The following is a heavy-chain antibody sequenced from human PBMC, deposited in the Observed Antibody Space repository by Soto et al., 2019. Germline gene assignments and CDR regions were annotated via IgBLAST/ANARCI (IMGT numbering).Heavy chain of an antibody. Sequence: QVQLVQSGVDVKMPGASVKLSCKTYGYTFTNYGVTWVRQVSGQGLEWIGWVSGYNRNTNYAQKFEDRVIMTTDTSTNTAHMELRRLRSDDTGIYYCERERQWEPLIYWGRGTLLTVSP. CDR2: VSGYNRNT. CDR3: ERERQWEPLIY. J-gene: IGHJ4*02. CDR1: GYTFTNYG. D-gene: IGHD1-26*01. V-gene: IGHV1-18*01.